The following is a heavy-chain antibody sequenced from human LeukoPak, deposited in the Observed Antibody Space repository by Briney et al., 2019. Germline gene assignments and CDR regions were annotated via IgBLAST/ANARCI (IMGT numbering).Heavy chain of an antibody. D-gene: IGHD4-23*01. CDR2: ISSSGSTI. CDR1: GFTFSDYY. V-gene: IGHV3-11*01. Sequence: KPGGSLRLSCEASGFTFSDYYMSWIRQAPGEGLEWVSYISSSGSTIYYADSVKGRFTISRDNAKNSLYLQMNSLRAEDTAVNYCAREGGGNPINPPDYWGQGTLVTVSS. J-gene: IGHJ4*02. CDR3: AREGGGNPINPPDY.